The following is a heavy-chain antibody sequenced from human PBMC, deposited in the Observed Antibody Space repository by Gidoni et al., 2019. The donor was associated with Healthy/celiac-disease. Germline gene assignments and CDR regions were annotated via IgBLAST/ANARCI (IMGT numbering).Heavy chain of an antibody. CDR1: GFTFSSYG. D-gene: IGHD6-19*01. CDR3: AKAHNGEWLRPYFDY. V-gene: IGHV3-30*18. J-gene: IGHJ4*02. Sequence: VQLVESGGGVVQPGRSLRLSCAASGFTFSSYGMHWVRQAPGKGLEWVAVISYDGSNKYYADSVKGRFTISRDNSKNTLYLQMNSLRAEDTAVYYCAKAHNGEWLRPYFDYWGQGTLVTVSS. CDR2: ISYDGSNK.